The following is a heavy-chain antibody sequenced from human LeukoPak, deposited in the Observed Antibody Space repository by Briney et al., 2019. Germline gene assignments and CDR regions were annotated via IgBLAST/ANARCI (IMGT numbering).Heavy chain of an antibody. CDR2: INPNSGGT. D-gene: IGHD4-11*01. CDR3: ARPLLYSNFVVDY. V-gene: IGHV1-2*02. J-gene: IGHJ4*02. Sequence: GASVKVSCKASGYTFTGYYMHWVRQAPGRGLEWVGWINPNSGGTNYAQKFQGRVTMTRDTSISTAYMELSRLRSDDTAVYYCARPLLYSNFVVDYWGQGTLVTVSS. CDR1: GYTFTGYY.